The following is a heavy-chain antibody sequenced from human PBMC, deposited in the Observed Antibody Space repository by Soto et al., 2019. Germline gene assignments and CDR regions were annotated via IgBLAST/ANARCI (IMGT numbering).Heavy chain of an antibody. V-gene: IGHV5-51*01. D-gene: IGHD3-22*01. Sequence: PGESLKISCKGSGYSFTSYWIGWVRQMPGKGLEWMGIIYPGDSDTRYSPSFQGQVTISANKSISTAYLQWSSLKASDTAMYYCARLAIPYYYDCSGYPAGYYFDYWGQGTLVTVSS. CDR3: ARLAIPYYYDCSGYPAGYYFDY. CDR2: IYPGDSDT. J-gene: IGHJ4*02. CDR1: GYSFTSYW.